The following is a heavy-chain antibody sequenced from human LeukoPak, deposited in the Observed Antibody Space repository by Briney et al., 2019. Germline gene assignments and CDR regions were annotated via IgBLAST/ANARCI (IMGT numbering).Heavy chain of an antibody. Sequence: PGGSLRLSCTASGFTVGDYAMSWVRQAPGKGLEWVGFITNKAYGGTTEYAASVKGRFTISRDDSKSIAYLQITSLKTEDTAVYYCTRPTWIQLWLHAYYFDYWGQGTLVTVSS. CDR1: GFTVGDYA. J-gene: IGHJ4*02. D-gene: IGHD5-18*01. V-gene: IGHV3-49*04. CDR2: ITNKAYGGTT. CDR3: TRPTWIQLWLHAYYFDY.